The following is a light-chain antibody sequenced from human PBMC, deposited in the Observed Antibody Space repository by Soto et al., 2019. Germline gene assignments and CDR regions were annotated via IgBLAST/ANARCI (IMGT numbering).Light chain of an antibody. CDR1: QGISSY. CDR2: AAS. V-gene: IGKV1-8*01. Sequence: AIRMTQSPSSFSASTGDRVTITCRASQGISSYLAWYQQKPGKAPKLLIYAASTLQRGVPSRFSGSGSGTDFTLTISCLQSEDFATYYCKQYYSYPLTFGPGTKVDIK. CDR3: KQYYSYPLT. J-gene: IGKJ3*01.